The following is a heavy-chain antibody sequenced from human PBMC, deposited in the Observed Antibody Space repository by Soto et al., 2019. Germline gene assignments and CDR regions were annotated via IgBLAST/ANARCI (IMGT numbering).Heavy chain of an antibody. V-gene: IGHV4-34*01. D-gene: IGHD6-13*01. CDR3: ARGRNRYSSSWYVD. CDR2: ISHSGST. Sequence: QVQLQQWGAGLLKPSETLSLTCAVYGGSFSGYYWSWIRQPPGKGLEWIGEISHSGSTNYNPSLKSLVTISVDTSKNQFSLKLNSVTAADTAVYYCARGRNRYSSSWYVDWGQGTLVTVSS. CDR1: GGSFSGYY. J-gene: IGHJ4*02.